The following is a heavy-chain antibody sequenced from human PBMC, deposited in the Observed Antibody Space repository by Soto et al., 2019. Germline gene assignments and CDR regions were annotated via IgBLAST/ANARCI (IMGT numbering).Heavy chain of an antibody. J-gene: IGHJ6*02. V-gene: IGHV1-69*13. Sequence: GASVKVSCKASGGTFSSYAISWVRQAPGQGLEWMGGIIPIFGTANYAQKFQGRVTITADESTSTAYMELSSLRSEDTAVYYCAREPIQYDSSGYPSPPDYYYYGMDVWGQGTTVNVSS. CDR3: AREPIQYDSSGYPSPPDYYYYGMDV. D-gene: IGHD3-22*01. CDR2: IIPIFGTA. CDR1: GGTFSSYA.